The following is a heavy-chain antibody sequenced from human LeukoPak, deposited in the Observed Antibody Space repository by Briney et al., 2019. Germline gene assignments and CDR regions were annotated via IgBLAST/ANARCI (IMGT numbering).Heavy chain of an antibody. Sequence: GASVKVSCKASGYTFTDYYMHWVRQAPGQGLEWMGWINPNTDGTIYAQKFQGRVTMTRDTSISTAYMELSRLRSDDTAVYYCASWSSSSPGPFDYWGQGTLVTVSS. CDR1: GYTFTDYY. J-gene: IGHJ4*02. CDR2: INPNTDGT. V-gene: IGHV1-2*02. CDR3: ASWSSSSPGPFDY. D-gene: IGHD6-6*01.